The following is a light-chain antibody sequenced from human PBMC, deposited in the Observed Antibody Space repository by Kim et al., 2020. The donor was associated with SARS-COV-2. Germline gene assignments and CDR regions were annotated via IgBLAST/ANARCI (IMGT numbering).Light chain of an antibody. Sequence: RVIILGSGSPSNIGTMDVAWYQHLPGPAPKRLIYDSNQRPSGVPDRFSGSKSGTSASLAISGLQSEDEADYYCETRDDSLDGWVFGGGTKVTV. V-gene: IGLV1-44*01. CDR2: DSN. CDR1: PSNIGTMD. J-gene: IGLJ3*02. CDR3: ETRDDSLDGWV.